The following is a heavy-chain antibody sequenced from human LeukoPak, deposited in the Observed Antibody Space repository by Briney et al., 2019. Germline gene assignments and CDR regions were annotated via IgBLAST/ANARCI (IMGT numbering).Heavy chain of an antibody. CDR3: ARDRIGSSGWYPVEYWYFDL. CDR2: IYTSGST. CDR1: GGSISSYY. V-gene: IGHV4-4*07. Sequence: NTSETLSLTCTVSGGSISSYYWSWIRQPAGKGLEWIGRIYTSGSTNYNPSLKSRVTMSVDTSKSQFSLKLSSVTAADTAVYYCARDRIGSSGWYPVEYWYFDLWGRGTLVTVSS. D-gene: IGHD6-19*01. J-gene: IGHJ2*01.